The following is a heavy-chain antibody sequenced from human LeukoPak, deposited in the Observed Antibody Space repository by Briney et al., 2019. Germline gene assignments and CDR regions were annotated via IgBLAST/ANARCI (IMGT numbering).Heavy chain of an antibody. J-gene: IGHJ6*02. CDR2: ISHDGSDE. Sequence: GGSLRLSCTASGFTFSSYSIHWVRQAPGKGLQWVAVISHDGSDEYYADSVKGRFTISRNNSQNTLYLQMNSLRPEDTAAYFCANALTGDPRLLDPLMDVWGPGTTVIVSS. V-gene: IGHV3-30*04. CDR1: GFTFSSYS. CDR3: ANALTGDPRLLDPLMDV. D-gene: IGHD7-27*01.